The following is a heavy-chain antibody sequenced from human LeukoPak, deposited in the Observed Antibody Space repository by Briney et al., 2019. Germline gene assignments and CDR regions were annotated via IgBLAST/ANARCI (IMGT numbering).Heavy chain of an antibody. J-gene: IGHJ6*02. CDR3: AKEEQQLVNYYYYYGMDV. CDR2: ISGSGGST. CDR1: GFTFSSYA. Sequence: PGGSLRLSCAASGFTFSSYAMSWVRQAPGKGLEWVSAISGSGGSTYYADSVKGRFTISRDNSKNTLYLQMNSLRAEDTAVYYCAKEEQQLVNYYYYYGMDVWGQGTRSPSP. D-gene: IGHD6-13*01. V-gene: IGHV3-23*01.